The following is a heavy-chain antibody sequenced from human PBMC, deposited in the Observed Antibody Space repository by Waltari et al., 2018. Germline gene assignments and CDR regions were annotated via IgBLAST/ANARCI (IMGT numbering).Heavy chain of an antibody. CDR3: ASLEAAAGTGDY. CDR1: GGSISSSSYS. J-gene: IGHJ4*02. D-gene: IGHD6-13*01. Sequence: QLQLQESGPGLVKPSETLSLTCTVPGGSISSSSYSWGWIRQPPGKGLEWIGSIYYSGSTYYNPSLKSRVTISVDTSKNQFSLKLSSVTAADTAVYYCASLEAAAGTGDYWGQGTLVTVSS. CDR2: IYYSGST. V-gene: IGHV4-39*01.